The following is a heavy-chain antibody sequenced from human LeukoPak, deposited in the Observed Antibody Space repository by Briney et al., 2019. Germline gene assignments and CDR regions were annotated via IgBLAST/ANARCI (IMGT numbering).Heavy chain of an antibody. D-gene: IGHD6-13*01. CDR1: GFTFSDYY. V-gene: IGHV3-11*01. CDR3: ARAYSSSWYDF. CDR2: ISSSGSTI. Sequence: GGSLRLSCAASGFTFSDYYMSWIRQAPGKGLEWVSYISSSGSTIYYADSVKGRFTISRDNSKNTLYLQINSVRAEDTAVYYCARAYSSSWYDFWGQGTLVTVSS. J-gene: IGHJ5*01.